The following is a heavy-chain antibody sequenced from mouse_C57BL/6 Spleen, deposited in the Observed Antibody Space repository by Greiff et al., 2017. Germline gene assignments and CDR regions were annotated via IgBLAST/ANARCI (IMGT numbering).Heavy chain of an antibody. CDR3: ARSYYGNWAY. Sequence: QVQLQQSGPELVKPGASVKISCKASGYAFSSSWMNWVKQRPGKGLEWIGRIYPGDGDTNYNGKFKGKATLTADKSSSTAYMQLSSLTSEDSAVYCCARSYYGNWAYWGQGTLVTVSA. J-gene: IGHJ3*01. CDR1: GYAFSSSW. CDR2: IYPGDGDT. D-gene: IGHD2-10*01. V-gene: IGHV1-82*01.